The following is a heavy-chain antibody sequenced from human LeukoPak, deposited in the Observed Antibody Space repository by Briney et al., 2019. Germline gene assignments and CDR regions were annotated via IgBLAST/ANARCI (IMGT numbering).Heavy chain of an antibody. D-gene: IGHD5-12*01. Sequence: ASVKVSCKASGYTFTGYYMHWVRQAPGQGLEWMGWINPNSGGTNYAQKFQGRVTMTRDTSISTAYMELSRLRSDDTAVYYCARAAAQLRGYSGYDLNYWGQGTLVTVSP. CDR1: GYTFTGYY. V-gene: IGHV1-2*02. CDR3: ARAAAQLRGYSGYDLNY. CDR2: INPNSGGT. J-gene: IGHJ4*02.